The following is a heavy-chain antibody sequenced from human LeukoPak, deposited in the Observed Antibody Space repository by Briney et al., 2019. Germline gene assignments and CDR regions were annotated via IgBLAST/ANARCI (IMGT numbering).Heavy chain of an antibody. D-gene: IGHD3-10*01. J-gene: IGHJ6*04. Sequence: GGSLRLSCAASGLIFSSYSMHWVRQAPGKGLEWVAVISSDGNNTYYADSVKGRFTISRDNSKNTLYLQMDSLRAEDTAVYYCAKDSGSGRGLYYYGMDVWGKGTTVPVSS. CDR2: ISSDGNNT. CDR3: AKDSGSGRGLYYYGMDV. CDR1: GLIFSSYS. V-gene: IGHV3-30*18.